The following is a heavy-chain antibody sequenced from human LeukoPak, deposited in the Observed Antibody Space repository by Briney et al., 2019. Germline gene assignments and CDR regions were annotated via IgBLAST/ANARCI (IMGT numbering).Heavy chain of an antibody. CDR2: INAGNGNT. D-gene: IGHD2-2*02. CDR1: GYTFTSYA. J-gene: IGHJ1*01. CDR3: AFAFTRYQYFQH. Sequence: ASVKVSCKASGYTFTSYAMHWVRQAPGQRLEWMGWINAGNGNTKYSQKFQGRVTITRDTSASTAYMELSSLRSEDTAVYYCAFAFTRYQYFQHWGQGTLVTVSS. V-gene: IGHV1-3*01.